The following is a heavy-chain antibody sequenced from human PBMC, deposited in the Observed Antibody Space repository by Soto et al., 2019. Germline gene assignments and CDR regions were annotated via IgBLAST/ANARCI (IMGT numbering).Heavy chain of an antibody. Sequence: SETLSLTCTVSGGSISNSRYYWAWIRQPPGKWLEWIGSIYHTGNTYYNPSLRSRVTISVDTSKNQFSLKLTSVTAADTAVYYCARDYYDSSDYTTNWFDPWGQGTLVTVSS. V-gene: IGHV4-39*01. CDR1: GGSISNSRYY. J-gene: IGHJ5*02. CDR3: ARDYYDSSDYTTNWFDP. D-gene: IGHD3-22*01. CDR2: IYHTGNT.